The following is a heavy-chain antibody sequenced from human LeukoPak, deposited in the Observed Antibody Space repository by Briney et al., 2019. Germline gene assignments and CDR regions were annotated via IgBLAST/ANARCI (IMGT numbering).Heavy chain of an antibody. V-gene: IGHV4-34*01. CDR3: TRGLYTSSSGGYYYFFMDV. D-gene: IGHD6-6*01. CDR1: GGSFSGYY. J-gene: IGHJ6*03. CDR2: FSHSGRT. Sequence: SETLSLTCAVYGGSFSGYYWSWIRQPPGKRLEWIGDFSHSGRTSYNPSLKSRVTISVDTSKNQFSLKLTSVTAADTAVYYCTRGLYTSSSGGYYYFFMDVWGKGTTVTVSS.